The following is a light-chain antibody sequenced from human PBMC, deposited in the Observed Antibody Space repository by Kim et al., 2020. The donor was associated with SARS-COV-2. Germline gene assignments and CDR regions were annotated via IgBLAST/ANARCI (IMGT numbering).Light chain of an antibody. CDR2: VNSHGSH. J-gene: IGLJ3*02. Sequence: SANLTAHMSRGCGSDVIEWHQQQPEKGARNLRHVNSHGSHTKRAGIPGRCAGSSSGAARYLTNSSLESDDEAIYHCQTWGTGTQVFGGGTKVTVL. V-gene: IGLV4-69*01. CDR3: QTWGTGTQV. CDR1: RGCGSDV.